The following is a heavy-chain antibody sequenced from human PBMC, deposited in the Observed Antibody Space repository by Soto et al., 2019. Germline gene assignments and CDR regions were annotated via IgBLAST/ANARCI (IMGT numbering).Heavy chain of an antibody. V-gene: IGHV1-69*02. CDR1: GGTFSSYT. D-gene: IGHD5-12*01. Sequence: SVKVSCKASGGTFSSYTISWVRQAPGQGLEWMGRIIPILGIANYAQKFQGRVTITADKSTSTAYMELSSLRSEDTAVYYCARSKYTGYAAFDYLGLGTLLTISS. CDR3: ARSKYTGYAAFDY. CDR2: IIPILGIA. J-gene: IGHJ4*02.